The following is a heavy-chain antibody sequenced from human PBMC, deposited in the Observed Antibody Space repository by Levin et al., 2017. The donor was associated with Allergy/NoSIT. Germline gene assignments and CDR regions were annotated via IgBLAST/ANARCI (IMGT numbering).Heavy chain of an antibody. CDR2: IYHSGST. CDR3: ARVRGPHYDILTGYPNPYYYYYYMDV. Sequence: SETLSLTCAVSGGSISSGGYSWSWIRQPPGKGLEWIGYIYHSGSTYYNPSLKSRVTISVDRSKNQFSLKLSSVTAADTAVYYCARVRGPHYDILTGYPNPYYYYYYMDVWGKGTTVTVSS. V-gene: IGHV4-30-2*01. J-gene: IGHJ6*03. CDR1: GGSISSGGYS. D-gene: IGHD3-9*01.